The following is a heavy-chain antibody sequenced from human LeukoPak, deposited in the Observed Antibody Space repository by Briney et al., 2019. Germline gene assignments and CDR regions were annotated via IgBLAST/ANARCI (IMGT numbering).Heavy chain of an antibody. Sequence: SETLSLTCTVSGGSISSSSYYWGWIRQPPGKGLEWIGSICYSGSTYYNPSLKSRVTISVDTSKNQFSLKLSSVTAADTAVYYCARLTGTRDYWGQGTLVTVSS. J-gene: IGHJ4*02. CDR2: ICYSGST. CDR3: ARLTGTRDY. CDR1: GGSISSSSYY. V-gene: IGHV4-39*01. D-gene: IGHD1-7*01.